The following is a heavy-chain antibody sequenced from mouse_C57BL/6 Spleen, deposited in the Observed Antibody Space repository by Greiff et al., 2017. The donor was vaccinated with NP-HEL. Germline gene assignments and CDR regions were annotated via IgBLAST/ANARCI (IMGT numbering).Heavy chain of an antibody. CDR3: ASDGVDEMCY. CDR1: GYTFTSYW. CDR2: LDTSDSDT. Sequence: QVQLQQPGAELVRPGSSVKLSCKASGYTFTSYWMHWVKQRPIQGLEWIGNLDTSDSDTHYNQKFKDKATLTVDKSSSTAYMQLSSLTSEDSAVYYCASDGVDEMCYWGQGTSVTVSS. D-gene: IGHD2-3*01. V-gene: IGHV1-52*01. J-gene: IGHJ4*01.